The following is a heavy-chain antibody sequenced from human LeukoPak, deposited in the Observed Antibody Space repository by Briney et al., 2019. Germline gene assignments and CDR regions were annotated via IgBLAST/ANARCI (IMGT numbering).Heavy chain of an antibody. D-gene: IGHD6-6*01. V-gene: IGHV4-59*01. CDR2: ISYSGSI. CDR3: ARAYSSSPYYFDY. J-gene: IGHJ4*02. CDR1: GGSISSYY. Sequence: SETLSLTCTVSGGSISSYYWSWIRQPPGKGLEWIGYISYSGSINYNPSLKSRVTISVDTSKNQFSLKLSSVTAADTAVYYCARAYSSSPYYFDYWGQGTLVTVSS.